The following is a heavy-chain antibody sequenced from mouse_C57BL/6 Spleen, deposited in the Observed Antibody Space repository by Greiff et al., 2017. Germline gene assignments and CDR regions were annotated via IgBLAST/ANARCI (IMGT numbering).Heavy chain of an antibody. D-gene: IGHD1-1*01. CDR1: GYTFTSYT. J-gene: IGHJ4*01. CDR2: ITPSSGYT. CDR3: ARFDYGRSPYAKDD. V-gene: IGHV1-4*01. Sequence: VQLQQSGAELARPGASVKMSCKASGYTFTSYTMHWVKQRPGQGLEWIGSITPSSGYTKYNQKFKDKAILTADKSSSTAYMQLSSLTSEDSEVDYCARFDYGRSPYAKDDWGQGPSVTFSS.